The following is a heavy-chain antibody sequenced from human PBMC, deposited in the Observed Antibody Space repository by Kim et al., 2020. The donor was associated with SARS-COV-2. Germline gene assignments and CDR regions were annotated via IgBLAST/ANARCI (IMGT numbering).Heavy chain of an antibody. V-gene: IGHV4-59*08. D-gene: IGHD3-22*01. J-gene: IGHJ4*02. CDR3: ARSLGYDSSGYYFY. CDR2: IYYSGST. CDR1: GGSISSYY. Sequence: SETLSLTCTVSGGSISSYYWSWIRQPPGKGLEWIGYIYYSGSTNYNPSLKSRVTISVDTSKNQFSLKLSSVTAADTAVYYCARSLGYDSSGYYFYWGQGTLVTVSS.